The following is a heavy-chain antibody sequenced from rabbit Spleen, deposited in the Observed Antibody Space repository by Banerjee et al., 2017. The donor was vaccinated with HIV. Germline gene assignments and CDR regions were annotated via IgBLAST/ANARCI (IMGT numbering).Heavy chain of an antibody. Sequence: EESGGGLVKPGASLTLNCTASGVSFSFSSYMCWVRQAPGKGLEWIACIEVGSSGFTYYASWAKGRFTISKSSSTTVTLQVTRLTAAVTATYFCARDTSSSFSSYGMDLWGPGTLVTVS. J-gene: IGHJ6*01. V-gene: IGHV1S40*01. D-gene: IGHD1-1*01. CDR1: GVSFSFSSY. CDR3: ARDTSSSFSSYGMDL. CDR2: IEVGSSGFT.